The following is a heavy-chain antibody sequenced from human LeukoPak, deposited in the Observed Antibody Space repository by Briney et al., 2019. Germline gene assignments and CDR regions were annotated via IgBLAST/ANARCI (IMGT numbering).Heavy chain of an antibody. D-gene: IGHD1-26*01. V-gene: IGHV3-33*01. CDR1: GFTSSSFG. CDR3: ARGGRPDAFDI. J-gene: IGHJ3*02. Sequence: GGSLKPSCAASGFTSSSFGMHGVRKAPGKGLEWVAVIWYDGSNKYYADSVKGRSTISRDNSKNTLYLQMNSLRAEDTAVYYCARGGRPDAFDIWGQGTMVTVSS. CDR2: IWYDGSNK.